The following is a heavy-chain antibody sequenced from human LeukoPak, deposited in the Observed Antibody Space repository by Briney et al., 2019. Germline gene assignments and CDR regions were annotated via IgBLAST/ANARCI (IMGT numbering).Heavy chain of an antibody. J-gene: IGHJ4*02. CDR3: ATDISTHYFGS. Sequence: GGSLRLSCAASGVSFRSYGMHWVRQAPGKGLEWVTFIWYDASNKYYAESVKGRFTISRDNSRNTVFLQMNSLRAEDTAIYYCATDISTHYFGSWGQGTLVTVSS. CDR1: GVSFRSYG. V-gene: IGHV3-30*02. CDR2: IWYDASNK. D-gene: IGHD3-9*01.